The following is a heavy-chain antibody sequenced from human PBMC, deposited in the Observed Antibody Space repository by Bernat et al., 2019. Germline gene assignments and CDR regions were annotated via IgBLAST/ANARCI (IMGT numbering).Heavy chain of an antibody. Sequence: QVQLQESGPGLVKPSETLSLTCSVSGGSVSDSYWSWIRQPPGRGLEWIGYVYYSGSTNYNPSLKSRITMSVDTSKNQLSLRVNSVTAADTAVYYCARGHFDARGYSNPLEIWGQGRPVTVSS. V-gene: IGHV4-59*02. D-gene: IGHD3-22*01. CDR3: ARGHFDARGYSNPLEI. J-gene: IGHJ3*02. CDR1: GGSVSDSY. CDR2: VYYSGST.